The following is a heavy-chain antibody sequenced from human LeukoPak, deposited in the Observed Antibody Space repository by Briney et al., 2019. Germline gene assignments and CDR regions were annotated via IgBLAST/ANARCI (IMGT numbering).Heavy chain of an antibody. CDR3: AKDRDSSSWAAYFQH. CDR1: GFTFSSYA. V-gene: IGHV3-23*01. J-gene: IGHJ1*01. Sequence: PGGSLRLSCAASGFTFSSYAMSWVRQAPGKGLEWVSSISGTGGSTYYAGSVKGRFTISRDNSKNTLYLQMNSLRAEDTAVYYCAKDRDSSSWAAYFQHWGHGTLVTVSS. CDR2: ISGTGGST. D-gene: IGHD6-13*01.